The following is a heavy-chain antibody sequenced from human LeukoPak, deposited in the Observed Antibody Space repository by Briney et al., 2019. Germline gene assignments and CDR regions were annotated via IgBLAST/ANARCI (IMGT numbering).Heavy chain of an antibody. CDR1: GYTFTSYG. CDR3: ARDRSAFPVEGDY. V-gene: IGHV1-18*01. J-gene: IGHJ4*02. Sequence: ASVKVSCKASGYTFTSYGITWVRQAPGQGLEWMGWISAYNGNTNYAQKLQGRLTMTTDTSTSTAYIELRSLRSDDTAVYYCARDRSAFPVEGDYWGQGTLVTVSS. D-gene: IGHD3-3*02. CDR2: ISAYNGNT.